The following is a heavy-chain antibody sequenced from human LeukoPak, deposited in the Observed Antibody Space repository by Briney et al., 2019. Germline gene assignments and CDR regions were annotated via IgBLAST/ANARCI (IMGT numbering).Heavy chain of an antibody. CDR3: ARGGGLDV. CDR1: GFTFSSYW. D-gene: IGHD3-16*01. Sequence: GGSLRLSCAASGFTFSSYWMSWARQAPGRGLEWVASINHNGNVNYYVDSVKGRFTISRDNAKNSLYLQMSNLRAEDTAVYFCARGGGLDVWGQGATVTVSS. CDR2: INHNGNVN. V-gene: IGHV3-7*03. J-gene: IGHJ6*02.